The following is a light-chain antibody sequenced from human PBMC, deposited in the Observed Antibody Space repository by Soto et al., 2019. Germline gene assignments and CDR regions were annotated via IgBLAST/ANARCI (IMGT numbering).Light chain of an antibody. Sequence: EIVMTQSPATLSVSPGERATLSCRASQSVSSNLAWYQQKPGQAPRLLIYGASTRATGIPARFSGSGSGTEFTLTFSSLHSEDFAFYYCQQYNNWPRPFGKGTKVDIK. CDR2: GAS. J-gene: IGKJ1*01. CDR1: QSVSSN. CDR3: QQYNNWPRP. V-gene: IGKV3-15*01.